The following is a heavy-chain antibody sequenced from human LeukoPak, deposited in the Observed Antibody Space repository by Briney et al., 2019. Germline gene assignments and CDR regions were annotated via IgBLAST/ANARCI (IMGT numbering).Heavy chain of an antibody. J-gene: IGHJ4*02. V-gene: IGHV3-23*01. Sequence: GGSLRLSCAASGFTFSSYAMSWVRQAPGKGLEWVSFISGSGGSTYYADSVKGRFTVSRDSSKNTLYLQMNSLRAEDTAVYYCAKVYGSGSYNSFDYWGQGTLVTVSS. CDR3: AKVYGSGSYNSFDY. CDR1: GFTFSSYA. D-gene: IGHD3-10*01. CDR2: ISGSGGST.